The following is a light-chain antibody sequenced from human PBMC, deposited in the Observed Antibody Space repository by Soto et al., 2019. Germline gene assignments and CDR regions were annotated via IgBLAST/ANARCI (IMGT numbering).Light chain of an antibody. CDR1: QGISNY. J-gene: IGKJ1*01. CDR2: AAS. CDR3: QKYDSPPWT. Sequence: DIQMTQSPSSLSASVRDRVTITCRASQGISNYLAWYQQKPGKVPKLLIYAASTLQSGVPSRFSGSASGTDFTLTSSSRQSEDVATEYCQKYDSPPWTFGQGTKVEIK. V-gene: IGKV1-27*01.